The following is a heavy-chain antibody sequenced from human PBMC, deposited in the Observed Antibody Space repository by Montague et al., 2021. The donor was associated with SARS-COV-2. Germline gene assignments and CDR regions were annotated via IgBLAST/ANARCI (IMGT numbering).Heavy chain of an antibody. Sequence: PALVKPTQTLTLTCTFSGFSLSTSGVGVGWIRQPPGKALEWLALIYWDDDKRYSPSLKSRLTITKDTSKNQVVLTVTNMDPVDTATYYRAHRRLHTGSFDYWGQGALVTVSS. J-gene: IGHJ4*02. D-gene: IGHD1-26*01. CDR2: IYWDDDK. CDR3: AHRRLHTGSFDY. V-gene: IGHV2-5*02. CDR1: GFSLSTSGVG.